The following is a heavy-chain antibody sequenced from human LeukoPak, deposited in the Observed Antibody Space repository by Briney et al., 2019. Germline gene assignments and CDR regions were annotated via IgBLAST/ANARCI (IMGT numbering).Heavy chain of an antibody. CDR3: AXXXXXXSXXXXP. Sequence: GSIXXYYWSWIRQPAGKXLEWIGRIYTSGSTNYXPSLKSRVTMSVDTSKNQXSLKLSSVTAADTAVYYCAXXXXXXSXXXXPWGQGXLXTVSS. CDR1: GSIXXYY. V-gene: IGHV4-4*07. J-gene: IGHJ5*02. CDR2: IYTSGST.